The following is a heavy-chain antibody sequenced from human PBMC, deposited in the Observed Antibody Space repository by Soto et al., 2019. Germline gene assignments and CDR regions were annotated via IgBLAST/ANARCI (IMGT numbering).Heavy chain of an antibody. J-gene: IGHJ4*02. CDR2: ISYDGSNK. CDR3: AKDPHGSGTYSYYFDY. V-gene: IGHV3-30*18. D-gene: IGHD3-10*01. CDR1: GFTFNGYG. Sequence: GGSLRLSCAASGFTFNGYGMHWVRQAPGKGLEWVAVISYDGSNKYYVESVKGRFTISRDNSKNTLYLQMNSLRPDDTAVYYCAKDPHGSGTYSYYFDYWGQGTLVTVSS.